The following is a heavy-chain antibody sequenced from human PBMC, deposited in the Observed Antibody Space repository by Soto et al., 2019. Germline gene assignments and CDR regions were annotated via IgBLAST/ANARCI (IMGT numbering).Heavy chain of an antibody. J-gene: IGHJ4*02. D-gene: IGHD3-9*01. Sequence: SETLSLTCTVSGGSVSSSSYYWGWVRQPPGEGLERIGSVYYSGSTYYNPSLESRVTISVDKSKNQFSLKLMSLSAADTAVYYCGRLEGLATISYYFDYWGQGALVTVSS. CDR2: VYYSGST. V-gene: IGHV4-39*01. CDR3: GRLEGLATISYYFDY. CDR1: GGSVSSSSYY.